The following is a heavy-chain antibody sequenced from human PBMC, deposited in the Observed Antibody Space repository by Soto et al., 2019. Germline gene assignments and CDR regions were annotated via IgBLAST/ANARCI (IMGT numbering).Heavy chain of an antibody. Sequence: SETLSLTCAVYGGSFSGYYWSWIRQPPGKGLEWIGEINHSGSTNYNPSLKSRVTISVDTSKNQFSLKLSSVTAADTAVYYCATRLRYSSSSNFDYWGQGTLVTVSS. V-gene: IGHV4-34*01. D-gene: IGHD6-6*01. CDR2: INHSGST. J-gene: IGHJ4*02. CDR3: ATRLRYSSSSNFDY. CDR1: GGSFSGYY.